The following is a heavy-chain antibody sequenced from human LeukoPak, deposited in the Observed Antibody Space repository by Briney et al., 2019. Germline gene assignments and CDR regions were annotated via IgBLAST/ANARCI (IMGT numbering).Heavy chain of an antibody. V-gene: IGHV4-59*01. Sequence: KPSETLSLTCTVSAGSISSYYRSWTRQPPGKGLEWIGYIYYSGSTNYNPSSESRVTISLDTSKHQYSLKLSSVTASATAVYCCAREQVVVVPAAGESLFRTYYYYYMDVWGKGTTVTVSS. J-gene: IGHJ6*03. CDR3: AREQVVVVPAAGESLFRTYYYYYMDV. D-gene: IGHD2-2*01. CDR2: IYYSGST. CDR1: AGSISSYY.